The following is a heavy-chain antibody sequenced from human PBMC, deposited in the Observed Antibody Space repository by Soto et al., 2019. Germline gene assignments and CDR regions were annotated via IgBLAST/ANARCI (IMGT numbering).Heavy chain of an antibody. Sequence: ASVKVSCKASGYTFTGYYMHWVRQAPGQGLEWMGWINPNSGGTNYAQKFQGWVTMTRDTSISTAYMELSRLRSDDTAVYYCARVKGYSSSSFWFDPWGQGTLVTVSS. V-gene: IGHV1-2*04. CDR1: GYTFTGYY. CDR3: ARVKGYSSSSFWFDP. CDR2: INPNSGGT. J-gene: IGHJ5*02. D-gene: IGHD6-6*01.